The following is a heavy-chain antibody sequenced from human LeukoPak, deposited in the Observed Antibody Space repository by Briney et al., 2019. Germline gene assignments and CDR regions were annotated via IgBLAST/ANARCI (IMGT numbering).Heavy chain of an antibody. Sequence: PGGSLRLSCAASGFTFSSYAMHWVRQAPGKGLEWVAVISYDGSNKYYADSVKGRFTISRDNSKNTLYLQMNSLRAEDTAVYYCARAGSDFWSASPYYYYYMDVWGKGTTVTVSS. CDR2: ISYDGSNK. V-gene: IGHV3-30-3*01. D-gene: IGHD3-3*01. CDR1: GFTFSSYA. CDR3: ARAGSDFWSASPYYYYYMDV. J-gene: IGHJ6*03.